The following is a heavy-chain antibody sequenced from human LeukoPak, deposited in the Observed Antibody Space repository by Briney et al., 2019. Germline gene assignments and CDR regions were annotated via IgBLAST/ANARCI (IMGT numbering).Heavy chain of an antibody. J-gene: IGHJ6*03. CDR1: GFTFSSYG. V-gene: IGHV3-33*01. Sequence: GGSLRLSCAASGFTFSSYGMHWVRQAPGKGLEWVAVIWYDGSNKYYADSVKGRFTISRDNSKNTLYLQMNSLRAEDTAVYYCARDRDRGYYYYYTDVWGKGTTVTVSS. D-gene: IGHD3-10*01. CDR3: ARDRDRGYYYYYTDV. CDR2: IWYDGSNK.